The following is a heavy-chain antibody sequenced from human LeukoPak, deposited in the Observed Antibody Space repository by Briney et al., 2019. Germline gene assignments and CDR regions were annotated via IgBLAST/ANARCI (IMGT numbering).Heavy chain of an antibody. CDR2: IDHIGRT. CDR1: GESFRGYY. CDR3: ARGPLTVTRGFDP. Sequence: PSETLSLTCAVYGESFRGYYWTWIRQTPGKGLEWIGEIDHIGRTTYNPSLKSRVTISVDTSKNQFSLKLSSVTAADTAVYYCARGPLTVTRGFDPWGQGTLVTVSS. V-gene: IGHV4-34*01. J-gene: IGHJ5*02. D-gene: IGHD4-17*01.